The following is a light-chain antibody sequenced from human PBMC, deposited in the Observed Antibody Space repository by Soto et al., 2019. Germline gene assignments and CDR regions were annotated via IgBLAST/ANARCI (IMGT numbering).Light chain of an antibody. Sequence: QTVVTQSPSVSAAPGQKVTISCSGGSSNIGNNYVSWYHQLPGTAPKVLIYDNNKRASGIPDRFSGSKSGTSATLGITGLQTGDEGDYYCGTWDGDSYVFGTGTKLTVL. CDR3: GTWDGDSYV. CDR1: SSNIGNNY. V-gene: IGLV1-51*01. CDR2: DNN. J-gene: IGLJ1*01.